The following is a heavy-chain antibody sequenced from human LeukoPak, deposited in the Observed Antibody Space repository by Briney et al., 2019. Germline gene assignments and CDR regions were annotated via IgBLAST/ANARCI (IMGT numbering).Heavy chain of an antibody. J-gene: IGHJ3*02. D-gene: IGHD4-23*01. CDR1: GFTFSSYS. V-gene: IGHV3-21*01. CDR2: IGSIVSYI. Sequence: PGGSLRLSCAASGFTFSSYSMNWVRQAPGKGLEWVSSIGSIVSYIYYADSVKGRFTISRGNSKNTLYLQMNSLRAEDTAVYYCARADYGGKGGAFDIWGQGTMVTVSS. CDR3: ARADYGGKGGAFDI.